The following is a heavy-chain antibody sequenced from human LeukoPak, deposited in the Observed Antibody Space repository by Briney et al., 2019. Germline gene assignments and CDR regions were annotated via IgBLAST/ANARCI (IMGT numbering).Heavy chain of an antibody. Sequence: ASVKVSLKASGGTFSSYAISWVRQAPGQGLEWMGRIIPILGIANYAQKFQGRVTITADKSTSTAYMELSSLRSEDTAVYYCASDHYYDSSGPNPLFDYWGQGTLVTVSS. CDR2: IIPILGIA. CDR1: GGTFSSYA. CDR3: ASDHYYDSSGPNPLFDY. V-gene: IGHV1-69*04. J-gene: IGHJ4*02. D-gene: IGHD3-22*01.